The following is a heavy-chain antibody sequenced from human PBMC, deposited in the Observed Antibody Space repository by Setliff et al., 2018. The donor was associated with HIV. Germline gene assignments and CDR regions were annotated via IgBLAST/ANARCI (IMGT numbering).Heavy chain of an antibody. Sequence: TLSLTCTVSGASISEYFWSWIRQSPGRRPEWIGHIYYTGSSKYSPSLKSRVTMSVDMARNQFSLNLTSVTAADTAVYYCARHDFNSGVNGRIFDIWGQGTLVTVSS. J-gene: IGHJ4*02. D-gene: IGHD6-25*01. CDR1: GASISEYF. CDR2: IYYTGSS. CDR3: ARHDFNSGVNGRIFDI. V-gene: IGHV4-59*08.